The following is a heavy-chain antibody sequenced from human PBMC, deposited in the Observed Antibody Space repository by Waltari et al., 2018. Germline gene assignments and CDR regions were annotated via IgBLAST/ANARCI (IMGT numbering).Heavy chain of an antibody. V-gene: IGHV4-4*07. D-gene: IGHD2-21*02. CDR2: IYTSGST. Sequence: QVQLQASGPGLVKPSETLSLTCPVSGGSLSSYYWRWIRQPAGKGLEWIGRIYTSGSTNYNPSLKSRVTMSVDTSKNQFSLKLSSVTAADTAVYYCARDAEYCGGDCYSNDAFDIWGQGTMVTVSS. CDR3: ARDAEYCGGDCYSNDAFDI. CDR1: GGSLSSYY. J-gene: IGHJ3*02.